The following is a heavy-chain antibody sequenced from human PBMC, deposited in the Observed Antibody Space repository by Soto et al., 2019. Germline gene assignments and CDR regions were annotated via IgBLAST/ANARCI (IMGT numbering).Heavy chain of an antibody. V-gene: IGHV4-34*01. CDR1: GGSFSGYN. CDR3: ARGRCTSLVEVDFQC. D-gene: IGHD2-2*01. J-gene: IGHJ4*02. Sequence: SVTLPLTWAVYGGSFSGYNWSWLRQPPGKGLEWIGESNHSGSTNYNPSLRSRVTISVDTSKNQFSLKLSSVTAADTAVYYCARGRCTSLVEVDFQCWGQGPLVAVSS. CDR2: SNHSGST.